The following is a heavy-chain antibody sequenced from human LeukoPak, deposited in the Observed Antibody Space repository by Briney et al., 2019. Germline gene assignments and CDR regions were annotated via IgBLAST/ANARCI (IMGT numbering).Heavy chain of an antibody. CDR1: GYTFTSYG. V-gene: IGHV1-18*01. CDR2: ISAYNGNT. J-gene: IGHJ3*02. CDR3: ARDYYGSGSYYNPDAFDI. D-gene: IGHD3-10*01. Sequence: ASVKVSCKASGYTFTSYGISWVRQAPGQGLEWMGWISAYNGNTNYAQKLQGRVTMTRNTSISTAYMELSSLRSEDTAVYYCARDYYGSGSYYNPDAFDIWGQGTMVTVSS.